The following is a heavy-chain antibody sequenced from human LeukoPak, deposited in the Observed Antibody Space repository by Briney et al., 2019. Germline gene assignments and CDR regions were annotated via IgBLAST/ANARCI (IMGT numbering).Heavy chain of an antibody. D-gene: IGHD3-10*01. CDR1: GGSIGFYY. Sequence: SETLSLTCTVSGGSIGFYYWNWIRQPPGKGLEWIGCVYYNGSSNYNPSLKSRVTISVDTSKIQFALKLSSVTAAHTAVYYCARSIKRGLFDYWGQGSLVTVSS. CDR2: VYYNGSS. CDR3: ARSIKRGLFDY. V-gene: IGHV4-59*01. J-gene: IGHJ4*02.